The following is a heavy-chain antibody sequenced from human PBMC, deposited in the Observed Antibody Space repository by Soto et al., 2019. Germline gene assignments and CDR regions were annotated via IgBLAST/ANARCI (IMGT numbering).Heavy chain of an antibody. CDR3: ARAAGYCSGGSCYTYYYGMDV. CDR2: IIPIFGTA. V-gene: IGHV1-69*01. CDR1: GGTFSSYA. Sequence: QVQLVQSGAEVKKPGSSVKVSCKASGGTFSSYAISWVRQAPGQGLEWMGGIIPIFGTANYAQKFQGRVTITADESTSTAYMELSSLRSEDTVVYYCARAAGYCSGGSCYTYYYGMDVWGQGTTVTVSS. D-gene: IGHD2-15*01. J-gene: IGHJ6*02.